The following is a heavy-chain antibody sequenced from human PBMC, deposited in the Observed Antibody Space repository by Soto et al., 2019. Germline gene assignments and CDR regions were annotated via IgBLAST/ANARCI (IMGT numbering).Heavy chain of an antibody. D-gene: IGHD6-19*01. V-gene: IGHV1-69*01. J-gene: IGHJ5*02. Sequence: QVQLVQTGAEVKKPGSSVKVSCKASGGTFSSYAISWVRQAPGQGLEWMGGIIPIFGTANSARKFQGRVTITADESTSTGYMELSSRRSENTAVYYCARYSSGLPGWFAPWGQGTLVTVSS. CDR3: ARYSSGLPGWFAP. CDR1: GGTFSSYA. CDR2: IIPIFGTA.